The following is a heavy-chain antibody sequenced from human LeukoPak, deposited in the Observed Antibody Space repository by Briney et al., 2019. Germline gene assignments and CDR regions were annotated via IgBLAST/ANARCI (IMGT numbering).Heavy chain of an antibody. CDR3: ARLSYGTYSDY. J-gene: IGHJ4*02. D-gene: IGHD5-18*01. Sequence: PGGSLRLSCSASGFTFSSYAMSWVRQAPGKGLEWVSAISGSGGSTYYADSVKGRFTISRDNAKNSLYLQMNSLRAEDTAVYYCARLSYGTYSDYWGQGTLVTVSS. CDR1: GFTFSSYA. V-gene: IGHV3-23*01. CDR2: ISGSGGST.